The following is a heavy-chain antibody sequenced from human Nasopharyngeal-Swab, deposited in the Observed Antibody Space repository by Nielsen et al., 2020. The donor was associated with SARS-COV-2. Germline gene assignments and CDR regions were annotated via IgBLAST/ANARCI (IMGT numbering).Heavy chain of an antibody. V-gene: IGHV1-18*01. D-gene: IGHD2-2*01. J-gene: IGHJ4*02. CDR1: GYTFTSYG. CDR3: ARAPIVVVPALPLDY. Sequence: ASVKVSCKASGYTFTSYGISWVRQAPGQGLEWMGWISAYNGNTNYAQKLQGRVTMTTDTSTSTAYMELRSLRSDDTAVYYCARAPIVVVPALPLDYWGQGTLVTVSS. CDR2: ISAYNGNT.